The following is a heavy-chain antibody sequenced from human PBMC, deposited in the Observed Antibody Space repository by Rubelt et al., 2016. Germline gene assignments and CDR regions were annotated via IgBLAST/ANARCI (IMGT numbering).Heavy chain of an antibody. V-gene: IGHV4-59*12. CDR3: ARTDKAVNDYGEL. D-gene: IGHD4-17*01. Sequence: QVQLQESGPGLVKPSETLSLACTVSGGSISGYYWGWVRQPPGKGLEWIGSIYYSGSTNYKPSLKSRVTISVDTSKNQFSLRRRSGTAADTAVYYRARTDKAVNDYGELWGQGTLVTVSS. CDR2: IYYSGST. CDR1: GGSISGYY. J-gene: IGHJ4*02.